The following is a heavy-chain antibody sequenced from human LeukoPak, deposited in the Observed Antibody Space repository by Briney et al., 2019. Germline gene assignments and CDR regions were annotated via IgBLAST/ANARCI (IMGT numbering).Heavy chain of an antibody. CDR1: GFTFSSYS. D-gene: IGHD6-6*01. CDR2: ISSSSSYI. CDR3: ARKVGQLVDY. J-gene: IGHJ4*02. V-gene: IGHV3-21*01. Sequence: GGSLRLSCAASGFTFSSYSMNWVRQAPGKGLEWVSSISSSSSYIYYADSVKGRLTISRDNAKNSLYLQMNSLRAEDTAVYYCARKVGQLVDYWGQGTLVTVSS.